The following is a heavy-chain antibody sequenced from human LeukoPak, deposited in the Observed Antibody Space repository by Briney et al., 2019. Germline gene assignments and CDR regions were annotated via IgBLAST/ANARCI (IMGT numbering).Heavy chain of an antibody. V-gene: IGHV5-51*01. CDR2: IYPGDSDT. Sequence: GESLEISCKRSGSNFAKYWIAWVRQLPGKGVEWMGIIYPGDSDTRYSPSFQGQVTISADKSINTAYLQWSSLKASYTALYYCPRRYDTTGYFVYWGQGTLVSVSS. D-gene: IGHD3-9*01. CDR3: PRRYDTTGYFVY. CDR1: GSNFAKYW. J-gene: IGHJ4*02.